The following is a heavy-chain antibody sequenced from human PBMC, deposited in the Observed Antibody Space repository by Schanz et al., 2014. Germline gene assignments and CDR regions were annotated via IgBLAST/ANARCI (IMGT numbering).Heavy chain of an antibody. V-gene: IGHV3-23*04. CDR2: ISASGGDT. J-gene: IGHJ6*03. CDR1: GFTFSTDA. CDR3: ARVKYCTITRCYRTETEGIYYMDV. D-gene: IGHD2-2*01. Sequence: EVQLVESGGGLVQPGGSLRLSCTASGFTFSTDAMSWVRQAPGKGLEWLSVISASGGDTYYADSVKGRFTISRDNSKNTLYLQMKSLRAEDTAVYYCARVKYCTITRCYRTETEGIYYMDVWGKGTTVTVSS.